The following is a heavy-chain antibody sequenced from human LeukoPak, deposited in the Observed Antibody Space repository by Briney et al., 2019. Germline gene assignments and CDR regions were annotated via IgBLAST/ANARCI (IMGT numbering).Heavy chain of an antibody. CDR2: INAGNGNT. CDR1: GYTFTTYA. V-gene: IGHV1-3*01. D-gene: IGHD2-21*02. Sequence: ASVKVSCKASGYTFTTYAIHRVRQAPGQSLEWMGWINAGNGNTKYSQRFQDRVTITRDTSASTAYMELSSLRSEDTAVYFCARSGGDSVDYWGQGTLVTVSS. CDR3: ARSGGDSVDY. J-gene: IGHJ4*02.